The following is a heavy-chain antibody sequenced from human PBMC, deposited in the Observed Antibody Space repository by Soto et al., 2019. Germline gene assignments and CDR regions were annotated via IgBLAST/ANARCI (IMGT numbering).Heavy chain of an antibody. D-gene: IGHD7-27*01. J-gene: IGHJ4*02. V-gene: IGHV4-59*01. Sequence: PSETLSLTCSVSGGSISGCYWSWIRQSPGQGLEWLGYVYYNGSTNYSPSLRSRVRISVDTSKNEFSLRLSSVTAADTAVYFCARSVAVPGAHIDYWGQGTQVTVS. CDR1: GGSISGCY. CDR2: VYYNGST. CDR3: ARSVAVPGAHIDY.